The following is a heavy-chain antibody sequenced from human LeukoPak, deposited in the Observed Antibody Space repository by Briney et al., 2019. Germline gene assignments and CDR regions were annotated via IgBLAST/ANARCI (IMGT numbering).Heavy chain of an antibody. J-gene: IGHJ4*02. V-gene: IGHV3-7*01. D-gene: IGHD6-6*01. CDR2: INQGGSET. Sequence: GGSLRLSCAASGFTFRTYWMSWVRQAPGKGLEWVASINQGGSETYYVESVKGRFTISRDNAMNSFFLQMNSLRAEATAVYYCARLIGDRTIYDYWGQGTLVTVSS. CDR3: ARLIGDRTIYDY. CDR1: GFTFRTYW.